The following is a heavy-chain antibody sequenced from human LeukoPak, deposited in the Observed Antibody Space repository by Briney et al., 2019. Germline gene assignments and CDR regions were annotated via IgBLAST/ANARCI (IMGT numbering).Heavy chain of an antibody. CDR2: ISSSSSYI. CDR1: GFTFGTHA. Sequence: PGGSLRLSCVVSGFTFGTHAMTWVRQAPGKGLEWVSSISSSSSYIYYADSVKGRFTISRDNAKNSLYLQMNSLRAEDTAVYYCARKDDFDYWGQGTLVTVSS. CDR3: ARKDDFDY. J-gene: IGHJ4*02. V-gene: IGHV3-21*01. D-gene: IGHD3-3*01.